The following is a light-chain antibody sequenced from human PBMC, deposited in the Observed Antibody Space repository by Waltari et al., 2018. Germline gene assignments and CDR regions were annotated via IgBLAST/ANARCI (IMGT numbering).Light chain of an antibody. V-gene: IGLV2-14*01. CDR2: EVT. CDR3: SSYTRRSTVI. Sequence: QSALTQPASVSGSPGQSITISCTGTSNDVGGYNYVSWYQQHPGKAPKLLIYEVTRRPSGMSNRFSGSKSGNTAPLTISGLQAEDEADYYCSSYTRRSTVIFGGGTKLTVL. J-gene: IGLJ2*01. CDR1: SNDVGGYNY.